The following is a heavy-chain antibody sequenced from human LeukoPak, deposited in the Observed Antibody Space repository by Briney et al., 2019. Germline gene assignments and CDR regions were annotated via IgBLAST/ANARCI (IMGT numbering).Heavy chain of an antibody. CDR3: ARGLGNDV. V-gene: IGHV3-7*01. CDR1: GSIFTNYW. CDR2: IKQDGIEK. Sequence: PGGSLRLSCAASGSIFTNYWMSWVRQAPGKGLEWVANIKQDGIEKYYVDSVKGRFTVSRDNAKNSLYLQMYSLRAEDTAVYYCARGLGNDVWGQGTTVTVSS. J-gene: IGHJ6*02. D-gene: IGHD7-27*01.